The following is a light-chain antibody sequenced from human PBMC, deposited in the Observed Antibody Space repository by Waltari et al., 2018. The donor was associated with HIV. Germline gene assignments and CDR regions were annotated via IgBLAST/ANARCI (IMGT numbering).Light chain of an antibody. CDR2: QVS. CDR3: CSYTSSSAYVI. V-gene: IGLV2-23*02. CDR1: SSVVGIYNL. J-gene: IGLJ2*01. Sequence: QSAPTQPASVSGSPGQPITISCTGTSSVVGIYNLVSWYKQYPGKAPKLMIYQVSERPSGVSPRFSGSKSGNTASLTISGLQAEDEADYYCCSYTSSSAYVIFGGGTKLIVL.